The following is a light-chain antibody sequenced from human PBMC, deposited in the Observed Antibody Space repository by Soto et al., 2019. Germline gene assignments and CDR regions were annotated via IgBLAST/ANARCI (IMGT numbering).Light chain of an antibody. CDR3: HQYYGDRRT. Sequence: DIQMTQSPSTLSASVGDRVTITCRASQSISRWWDWYQQQPGKASKLLIYKASSFESGGPSRFIGSRAGTEFTLTTSSLQPDDFATYYCHQYYGDRRTFGRGTKVEIK. CDR1: QSISRW. V-gene: IGKV1-5*03. J-gene: IGKJ1*01. CDR2: KAS.